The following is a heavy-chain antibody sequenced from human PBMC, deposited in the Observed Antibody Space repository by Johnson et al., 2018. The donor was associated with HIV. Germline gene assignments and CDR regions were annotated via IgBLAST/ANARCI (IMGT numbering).Heavy chain of an antibody. V-gene: IGHV3-53*02. CDR1: GFTVSSNY. CDR2: TNSDGTTT. D-gene: IGHD1-14*01. Sequence: VQLVETGGGLIQPGGSLRVSCAASGFTVSSNYMSWVRQAPGKGLEWVSRTNSDGTTTNYADPVKGRVTISRDNSKNTLYLQMNSLRAEDTAVYYCVTRDPTHRPGAFDIWGQGTLVTVSS. CDR3: VTRDPTHRPGAFDI. J-gene: IGHJ3*02.